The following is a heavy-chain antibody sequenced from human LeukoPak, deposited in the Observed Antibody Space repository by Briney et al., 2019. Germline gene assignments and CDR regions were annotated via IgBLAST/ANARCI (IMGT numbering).Heavy chain of an antibody. CDR1: GFSLTTQE. J-gene: IGHJ4*02. CDR2: ISSNSRTI. V-gene: IGHV3-48*03. CDR3: AKGSYTGFDLYFDY. D-gene: IGHD5-12*01. Sequence: PGGSLRLSWATSGFSLTTQEMTWVRQAPGKGLEWVSYISSNSRTIYYADSVKGRFTISRDNTRNSVFLQLNSLRVEDTGLYYGAKGSYTGFDLYFDYWGQGTMVTVSS.